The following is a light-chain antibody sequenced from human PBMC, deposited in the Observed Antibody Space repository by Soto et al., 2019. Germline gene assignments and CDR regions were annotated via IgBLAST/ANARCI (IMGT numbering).Light chain of an antibody. V-gene: IGLV2-23*01. Sequence: QPVLTQPASVSGSPGQSTTISCTGTNSDVGRYNLVSWYQQHPGKAPKLMIYEGSKRPSGVSTRFSGSKSGNTASLTISGLQAEDEADYYCCSYASSSTYVFGTGTKLTVL. CDR2: EGS. J-gene: IGLJ1*01. CDR3: CSYASSSTYV. CDR1: NSDVGRYNL.